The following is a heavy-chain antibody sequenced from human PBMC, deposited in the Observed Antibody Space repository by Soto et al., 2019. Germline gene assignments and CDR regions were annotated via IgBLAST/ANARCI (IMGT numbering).Heavy chain of an antibody. D-gene: IGHD3-10*01. CDR1: GFSLTVYS. CDR3: ARGLQGFDY. Sequence: QVQLVESGGGVVQPGRSLRLSCRISGFSLTVYSMNWVRQAPGKGLEWVAVMQPDGVTKNYADSVQGRFVISGDNSKXXXXXXXXXXXXXXXXXYYCARGLQGFDYWGQGTLVTVSS. CDR2: MQPDGVTK. V-gene: IGHV3-30*09. J-gene: IGHJ4*02.